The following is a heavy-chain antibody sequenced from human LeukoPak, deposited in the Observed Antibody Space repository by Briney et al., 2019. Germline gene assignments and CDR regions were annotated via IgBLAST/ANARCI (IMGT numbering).Heavy chain of an antibody. CDR3: AKDLGLQLNYYYYGMDV. Sequence: QPGGSLRLSCAASEFTFSSYAMSWVRQAPGKGLEWVSGISGSGGSTFYADSVKGRFTISRDNSKNTLYLQMNSLRAEDTAVYYCAKDLGLQLNYYYYGMDVWGQGTTVTVSS. V-gene: IGHV3-23*01. CDR1: EFTFSSYA. D-gene: IGHD5-18*01. J-gene: IGHJ6*02. CDR2: ISGSGGST.